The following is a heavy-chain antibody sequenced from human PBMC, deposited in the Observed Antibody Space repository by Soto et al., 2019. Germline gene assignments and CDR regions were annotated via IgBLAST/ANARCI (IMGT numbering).Heavy chain of an antibody. CDR2: IYYSGST. D-gene: IGHD6-6*01. V-gene: IGHV4-59*01. J-gene: IGHJ4*02. CDR3: ARVGGLAARTFDY. CDR1: GGSISDFY. Sequence: SETLSLTCTVSGGSISDFYWSWIRQPPGKGLAWIGYIYYSGSTHYTPSLKSRLNISLDTSKNQFSLNLRSMSPADTAVYYCARVGGLAARTFDYWGPGTLVAVSS.